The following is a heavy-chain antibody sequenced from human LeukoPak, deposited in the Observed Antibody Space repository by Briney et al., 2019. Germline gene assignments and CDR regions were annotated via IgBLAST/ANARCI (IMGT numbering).Heavy chain of an antibody. J-gene: IGHJ4*02. D-gene: IGHD3-22*01. V-gene: IGHV1-69*01. CDR2: IIPIFGTA. Sequence: ASVKVSCKASGGTFSSYAISWVRQAPGQGLEWMGGIIPIFGTANYAQKFQGRVPITADESTSTAYMELSSLRSEDTAVYYCARSSRYYDSSGLQAYYFDYWGQGTLVTVSS. CDR3: ARSSRYYDSSGLQAYYFDY. CDR1: GGTFSSYA.